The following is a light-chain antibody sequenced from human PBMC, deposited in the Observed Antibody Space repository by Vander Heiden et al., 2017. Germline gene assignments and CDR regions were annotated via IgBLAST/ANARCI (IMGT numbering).Light chain of an antibody. CDR2: EDS. V-gene: IGLV3-10*01. CDR1: ALPKQY. J-gene: IGLJ2*01. Sequence: GSVSPGQTARLTCSGDALPKQYAYWYQQKSGQAPVLVIYEDSKRPSGIPERFSGSSSGTMATLTISGAQVEDEADYYCYSTDSSGNHRGVFGGGTKLTVL. CDR3: YSTDSSGNHRGV.